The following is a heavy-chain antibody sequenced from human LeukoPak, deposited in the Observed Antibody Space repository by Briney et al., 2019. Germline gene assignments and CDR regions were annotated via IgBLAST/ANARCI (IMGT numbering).Heavy chain of an antibody. Sequence: PSETLSLTCAVSGGSISSSNWWSWVRQPPGKGLEWIGEIYHSGSTNYNPSLKSRVTISVDKSKNQFSLKLSSVTAADTAVYYCARVDCSGGSCYSLDVWGKGTTVTVSS. V-gene: IGHV4-4*02. CDR3: ARVDCSGGSCYSLDV. CDR1: GGSISSSNW. D-gene: IGHD2-15*01. J-gene: IGHJ6*03. CDR2: IYHSGST.